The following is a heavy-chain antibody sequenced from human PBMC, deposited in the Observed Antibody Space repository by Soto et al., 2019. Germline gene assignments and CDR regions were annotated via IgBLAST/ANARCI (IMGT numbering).Heavy chain of an antibody. CDR1: GGSISSSGSY. Sequence: SETLSLTCTVSGGSISSSGSYWGWVRQPPGKGLEWIVSFYYTGGTYSTYYNPSLKSRVTISVDTPKRQFSLNLRSVTAADTAVYYCARGAYYGSGSYSVYYYGMDVWGQGTTVTVSS. V-gene: IGHV4-39*07. J-gene: IGHJ6*02. CDR2: FYYTGGTYST. D-gene: IGHD3-10*01. CDR3: ARGAYYGSGSYSVYYYGMDV.